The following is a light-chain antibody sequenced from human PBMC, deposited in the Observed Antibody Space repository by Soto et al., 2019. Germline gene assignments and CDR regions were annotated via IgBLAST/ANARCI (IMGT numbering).Light chain of an antibody. CDR3: QQYNNWPDCT. J-gene: IGKJ3*01. Sequence: EIVMTQSPATLSVSPGERATLSCRASQSVGSNLAWYQQKPGQAPRLLIYGASTRATGIPARFSGSGSGTEFNLTISSLQSQDFAVYYCQQYNNWPDCTFGPGTKVDVK. V-gene: IGKV3-15*01. CDR2: GAS. CDR1: QSVGSN.